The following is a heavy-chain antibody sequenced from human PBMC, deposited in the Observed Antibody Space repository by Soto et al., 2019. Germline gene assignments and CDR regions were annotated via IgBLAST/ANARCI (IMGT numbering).Heavy chain of an antibody. CDR1: GGSISSSKW. D-gene: IGHD3-22*01. V-gene: IGHV4-4*02. CDR2: IYHSGST. Sequence: PSETLSLTCAVSGGSISSSKWWSWVRQPPGKGLEWIGDIYHSGSTTYNPSLTSRVTISIDTSKNQFSLNLNSVTAADTAVYYCARGRNYYDGSGRYWYFDFWGRGTLVTVSS. CDR3: ARGRNYYDGSGRYWYFDF. J-gene: IGHJ2*01.